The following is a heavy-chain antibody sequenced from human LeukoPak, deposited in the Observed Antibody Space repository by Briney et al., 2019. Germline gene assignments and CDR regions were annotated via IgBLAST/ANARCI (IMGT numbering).Heavy chain of an antibody. Sequence: GGSLRLSCAASGFTFSSYSMNWVCQAPGKGLEWVSSISSSSSYIYCADSVKGRFTISRDNAKNSLYLQMNSLRAEDTAVYYCARYYGSGSYYTDYWGQGTLVTVSS. D-gene: IGHD3-10*01. J-gene: IGHJ4*02. CDR2: ISSSSSYI. V-gene: IGHV3-21*01. CDR1: GFTFSSYS. CDR3: ARYYGSGSYYTDY.